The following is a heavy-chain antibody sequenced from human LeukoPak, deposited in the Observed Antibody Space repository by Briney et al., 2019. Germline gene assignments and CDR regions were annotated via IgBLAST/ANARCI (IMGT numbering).Heavy chain of an antibody. CDR2: ISTYNGDT. CDR1: GYTFTDYY. V-gene: IGHV1-18*01. Sequence: ASVKVSCKASGYTFTDYYVTWVRQAPGQGLEWMGWISTYNGDTNYAQKFQGRVTMTTDTSTGTAYMELRSLRSDDTAVYYCARSYTIGVFAVGVLGYWGQGTLVTVSS. CDR3: ARSYTIGVFAVGVLGY. J-gene: IGHJ4*02. D-gene: IGHD3-16*01.